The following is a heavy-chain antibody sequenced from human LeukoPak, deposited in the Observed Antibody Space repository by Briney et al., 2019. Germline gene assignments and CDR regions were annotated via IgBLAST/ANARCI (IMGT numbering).Heavy chain of an antibody. D-gene: IGHD3-10*01. CDR1: GYTFTTFG. Sequence: ASVKVSCKASGYTFTTFGISWVRQAPGQGLEWMGCISAYNGNTNYAQRLQGRVTLTTDTSTSTVYMELRSLRSDDTAVYYCARGFRSFDYWGQGTLVAVSS. CDR2: ISAYNGNT. J-gene: IGHJ4*02. CDR3: ARGFRSFDY. V-gene: IGHV1-18*01.